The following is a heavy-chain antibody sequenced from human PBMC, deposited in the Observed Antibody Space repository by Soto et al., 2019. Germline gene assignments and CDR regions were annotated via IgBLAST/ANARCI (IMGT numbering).Heavy chain of an antibody. CDR2: IIPIFGTA. V-gene: IGHV1-69*01. D-gene: IGHD3-3*01. CDR3: AGETGRYDAHRPPIDYGMDV. CDR1: GGTFSSYA. J-gene: IGHJ6*04. Sequence: QVQLVQSGAEVKKPGSSLKVSCKASGGTFSSYAISWVRQAPGQGLEWMGGIIPIFGTANYAQKFQCRVTITADASTSTAYMELSSLGSEDTAVYCCAGETGRYDAHRPPIDYGMDVWGKGTTVPVSS.